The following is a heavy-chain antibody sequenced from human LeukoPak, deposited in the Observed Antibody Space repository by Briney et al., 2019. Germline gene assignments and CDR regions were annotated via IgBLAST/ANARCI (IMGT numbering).Heavy chain of an antibody. J-gene: IGHJ5*02. V-gene: IGHV3-7*03. CDR2: IKQDGSEK. D-gene: IGHD2-2*01. Sequence: GGSLRLSCTASGFTFSSYWMSWVRQAPGKGLEWVANIKQDGSEKYYVDSVKGRFTISRDNSKNTLYLRMNSLRAEDTAVYYCAKDHADLDWFDPWGQGTLVTVSS. CDR1: GFTFSSYW. CDR3: AKDHADLDWFDP.